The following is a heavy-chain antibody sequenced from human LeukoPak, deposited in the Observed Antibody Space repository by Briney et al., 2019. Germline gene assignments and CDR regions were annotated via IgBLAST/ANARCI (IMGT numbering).Heavy chain of an antibody. CDR3: ARQKGGDSWEPDYYYYYGMDV. CDR1: GGSISTYY. V-gene: IGHV4-59*08. CDR2: IYYSGST. Sequence: SETLSLTCTVSGGSISTYYWSWMRHPPGKGLEWIGYIYYSGSTNYNPSLKSRVTISVDTSKNQFSLRLRSVTAADTAVYYCARQKGGDSWEPDYYYYYGMDVWGQGTTVTVSS. J-gene: IGHJ6*02. D-gene: IGHD1-14*01.